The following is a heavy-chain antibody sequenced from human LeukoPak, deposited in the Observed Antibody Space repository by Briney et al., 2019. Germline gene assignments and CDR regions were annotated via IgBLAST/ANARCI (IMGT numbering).Heavy chain of an antibody. J-gene: IGHJ5*02. CDR3: ARSRATITLFDP. Sequence: ASVKVSCKASGYTFTGYYMHWVRQAPGQGLEWMGWINPNSGGTNYAQKFQGRVTMTRDTSISTAYMELSRLRSDGTAVYYCARSRATITLFDPWGQGTLVTVSS. CDR1: GYTFTGYY. D-gene: IGHD5-12*01. CDR2: INPNSGGT. V-gene: IGHV1-2*02.